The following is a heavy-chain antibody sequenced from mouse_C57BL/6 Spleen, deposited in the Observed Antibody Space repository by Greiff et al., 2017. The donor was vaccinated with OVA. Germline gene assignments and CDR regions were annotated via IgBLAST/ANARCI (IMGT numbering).Heavy chain of an antibody. CDR3: AREGEYYYGSSTYYAMDY. J-gene: IGHJ4*01. D-gene: IGHD1-1*01. Sequence: QVQLQQSGAELARPGASVKLSCKASGYTFTSYGISWVKQRTGQGLEWIGEIYPRSGNTYYNEKFKGKATLTADKSSSTAYMELRSLTSEDSAVYFCAREGEYYYGSSTYYAMDYWGQGTSVTVSS. V-gene: IGHV1-81*01. CDR2: IYPRSGNT. CDR1: GYTFTSYG.